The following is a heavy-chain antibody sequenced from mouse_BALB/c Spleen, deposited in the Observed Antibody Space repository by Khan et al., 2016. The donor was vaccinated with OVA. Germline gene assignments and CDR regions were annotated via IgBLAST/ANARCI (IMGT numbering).Heavy chain of an antibody. Sequence: QVQLKESGPELVRPGVSVKISCKGSAYTFTDYAMYWVKQSHAKSLEWIGLISTYSGSTNFNQKFKGKVTMTVDKSSSAAYMELARLTSEDSAIYSCARPAYDGYYDYWGQGTTLTVSS. J-gene: IGHJ2*01. CDR2: ISTYSGST. D-gene: IGHD2-3*01. CDR3: ARPAYDGYYDY. V-gene: IGHV1S137*01. CDR1: AYTFTDYA.